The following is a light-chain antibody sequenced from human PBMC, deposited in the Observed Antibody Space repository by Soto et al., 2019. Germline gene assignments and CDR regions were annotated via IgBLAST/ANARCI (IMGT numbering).Light chain of an antibody. J-gene: IGLJ3*02. CDR2: VNSDGSH. CDR3: QTWGTGIRV. CDR1: SGHSSFA. Sequence: QSVLTQSPSASASLGASVKLTCTLSSGHSSFAIAWHQQQPEKGPRYLMKVNSDGSHNKGDGIPDRFSGSSSGAERYLTISSRQSEDEADYYCQTWGTGIRVFGGGTKLTVL. V-gene: IGLV4-69*01.